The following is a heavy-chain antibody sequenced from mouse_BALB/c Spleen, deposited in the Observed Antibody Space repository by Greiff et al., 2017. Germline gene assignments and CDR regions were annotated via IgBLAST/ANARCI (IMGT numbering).Heavy chain of an antibody. Sequence: VKLVESGPGLVQPSQSLSITCTVSGFSLTSYGVHWVRQSPGKGLEWLGVIWSGGSTDYNAAFISRLSISKDNSKSQVFFKMNSLQADDTAIYYCARKGRDLYYAMDYWGQGTSVTVSS. CDR3: ARKGRDLYYAMDY. CDR1: GFSLTSYG. V-gene: IGHV2-4-1*01. J-gene: IGHJ4*01. CDR2: IWSGGST.